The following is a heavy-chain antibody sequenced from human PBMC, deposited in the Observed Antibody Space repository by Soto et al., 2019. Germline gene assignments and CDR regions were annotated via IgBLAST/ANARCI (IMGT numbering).Heavy chain of an antibody. CDR3: ARSWDWATVVTPNYGMDV. D-gene: IGHD2-15*01. V-gene: IGHV1-69*01. CDR1: GGTFSSYA. J-gene: IGHJ6*02. Sequence: QVQLVQSGAEVKKPGSSVKVSCKASGGTFSSYAISWVRQAPGQGLEWMGGIIPIFGTANYAQKFQGRVTITADESTSTAYMELSSLRSEDTAEYYCARSWDWATVVTPNYGMDVWGQGTTVTVSS. CDR2: IIPIFGTA.